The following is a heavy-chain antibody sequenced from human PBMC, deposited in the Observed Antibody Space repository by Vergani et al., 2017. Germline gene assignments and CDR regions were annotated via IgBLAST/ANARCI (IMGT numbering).Heavy chain of an antibody. CDR3: ASGKYYSDSTSQFRGRYFDV. V-gene: IGHV4-39*01. CDR1: GGSISSYY. J-gene: IGHJ2*01. D-gene: IGHD3-16*01. CDR2: IYNSGNG. Sequence: QVQLQESGPGLVKPSETLSLTCTVSGGSISSYYWGWIRQPPGKGLEWIGSIYNSGNGDSSSSLKSRVTISADTSKNQFSLRLTSVTAADTAVYYCASGKYYSDSTSQFRGRYFDVWGRGTLVTVPS.